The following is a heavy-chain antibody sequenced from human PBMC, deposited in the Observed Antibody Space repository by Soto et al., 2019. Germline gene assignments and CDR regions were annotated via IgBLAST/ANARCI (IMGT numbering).Heavy chain of an antibody. V-gene: IGHV4-34*01. J-gene: IGHJ4*02. CDR2: INHSGST. Sequence: SETLSLTCAVYGGSISGYYWSWIRQPPGKGLEWIGEINHSGSTNYNPSLKSRVTISVDTSKNQFSLKLSSVTAADTAVYYCARRGLRYFDYEFDYWGQGTLVTVSA. CDR3: ARRGLRYFDYEFDY. D-gene: IGHD3-9*01. CDR1: GGSISGYY.